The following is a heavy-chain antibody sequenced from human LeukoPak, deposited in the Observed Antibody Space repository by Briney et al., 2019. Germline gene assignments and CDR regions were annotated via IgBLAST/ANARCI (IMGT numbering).Heavy chain of an antibody. CDR2: ISGSGGST. J-gene: IGHJ4*02. D-gene: IGHD5-18*01. Sequence: GGSLRLSCAASGFSFSSYVMNWVRQAPGKGLEWVSAISGSGGSTYYADSVKGRFTISRDNSKNTLYLQMNSLRAEDTAVYYCAKDRGGLGGYSYGYTPTFDYWGQGTLVTVSS. CDR3: AKDRGGLGGYSYGYTPTFDY. V-gene: IGHV3-23*01. CDR1: GFSFSSYV.